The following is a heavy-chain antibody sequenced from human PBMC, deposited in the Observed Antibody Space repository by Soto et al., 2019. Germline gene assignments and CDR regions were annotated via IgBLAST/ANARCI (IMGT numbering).Heavy chain of an antibody. CDR1: GFTFGGYW. CDR3: ATRLSFHYYYMDV. D-gene: IGHD3-16*02. CDR2: INSDGYST. Sequence: GGSLRLSCAASGFTFGGYWMHWVRQAPGRGLVWVSRINSDGYSTSYADSVKGRFTISRDNARNTLYLQMNSLRAEDTAVYYCATRLSFHYYYMDVWGKGTTVTVSS. J-gene: IGHJ6*03. V-gene: IGHV3-74*01.